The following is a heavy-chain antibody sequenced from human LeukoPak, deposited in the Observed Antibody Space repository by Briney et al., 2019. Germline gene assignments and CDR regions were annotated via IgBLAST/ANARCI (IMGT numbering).Heavy chain of an antibody. D-gene: IGHD3-22*01. Sequence: SETLSLTCTVSGGSISSYYWSWIRQPPGKGLEWIGSMYYSGNTYYNTSLKSRVTISVDTSKNQFSLKLSSVTAADTAVYYCAFLLAGVSDGYDNAFDIWGQGTMVTVSS. V-gene: IGHV4-59*04. CDR2: MYYSGNT. CDR1: GGSISSYY. J-gene: IGHJ3*02. CDR3: AFLLAGVSDGYDNAFDI.